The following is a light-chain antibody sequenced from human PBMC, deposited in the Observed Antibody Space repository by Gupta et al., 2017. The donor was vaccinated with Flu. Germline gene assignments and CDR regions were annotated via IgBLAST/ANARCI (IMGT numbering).Light chain of an antibody. CDR1: QSRLYKNAKNY. CDR3: YQGAPIART. CDR2: MGF. V-gene: IGKV2-28*01. Sequence: VLTQSPLSLPVTPGEPASISCRSSQSRLYKNAKNYLDWYLKKPVQSPQLVIYMGFNRAPPVRDRFSGSGTGLDFTLRIMRIEAEAIGVYYSYQGAPIARTFGQGTKVEIK. J-gene: IGKJ1*01.